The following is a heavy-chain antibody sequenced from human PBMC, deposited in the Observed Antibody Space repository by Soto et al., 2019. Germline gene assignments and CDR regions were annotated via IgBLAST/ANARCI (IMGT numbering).Heavy chain of an antibody. CDR2: ISHGATRK. J-gene: IGHJ4*02. Sequence: GGSLRLSCAASRFTFSDYGMHWVRQAPGKGLEWVAGISHGATRKSYSDSVKGRFIISRDNSKEMLYLQLNSLRREDTAVYYCAKDWVGGSNRYHLDYWGRGTLVTVSS. D-gene: IGHD4-4*01. CDR3: AKDWVGGSNRYHLDY. V-gene: IGHV3-30*18. CDR1: RFTFSDYG.